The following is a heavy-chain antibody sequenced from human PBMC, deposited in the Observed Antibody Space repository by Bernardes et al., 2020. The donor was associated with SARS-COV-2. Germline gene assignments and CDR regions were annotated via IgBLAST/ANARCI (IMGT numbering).Heavy chain of an antibody. V-gene: IGHV4-34*01. CDR1: GLSFSGYY. J-gene: IGHJ5*02. CDR3: VRARAFIAVAYPSRGWFDP. Sequence: SGPLPLTCAVSGLSFSGYYWSWIRQPPGKGLEWISDINHSGTTNYNPSLKSRVTISVDTSKNQFFLKLSSVTAADTAAYYLVRARAFIAVAYPSRGWFDPWGQGTLVTGSS. CDR2: INHSGTT. D-gene: IGHD6-19*01.